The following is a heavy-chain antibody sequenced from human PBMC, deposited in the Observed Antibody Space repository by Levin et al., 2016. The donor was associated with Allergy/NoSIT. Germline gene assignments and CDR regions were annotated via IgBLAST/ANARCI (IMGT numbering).Heavy chain of an antibody. Sequence: ASVKVSCKVSGYTFTDYYMHWVQQAPGKGLEWMGLVDPEDGETIYAEKFQGRVTITADTSTDTAYMELSSLRSEDTAVYYCATGLMVRGVIAVDYYGMDVWGQGTTVTVSS. CDR3: ATGLMVRGVIAVDYYGMDV. J-gene: IGHJ6*02. CDR2: VDPEDGET. D-gene: IGHD3-10*01. CDR1: GYTFTDYY. V-gene: IGHV1-69-2*01.